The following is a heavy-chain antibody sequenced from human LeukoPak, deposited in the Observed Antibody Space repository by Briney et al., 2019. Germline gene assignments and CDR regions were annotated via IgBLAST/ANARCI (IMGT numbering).Heavy chain of an antibody. CDR1: GFAFSVYA. CDR3: AKPISGGLAVTAGWFHP. J-gene: IGHJ5*01. Sequence: GGSLRLSCAASGFAFSVYAMSWLRQPPGKGLEWVSTINANSGTTSYAASVRGRFTISRDNSKNTLYLQLNTLRADDTATYYCAKPISGGLAVTAGWFHPWGQGTLVVVSS. V-gene: IGHV3-23*01. D-gene: IGHD6-19*01. CDR2: INANSGTT.